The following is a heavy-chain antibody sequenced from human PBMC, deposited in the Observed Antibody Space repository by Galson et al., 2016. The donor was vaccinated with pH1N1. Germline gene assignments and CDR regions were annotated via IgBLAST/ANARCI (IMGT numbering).Heavy chain of an antibody. CDR2: IYPGDSDT. CDR3: ARYAVTYYYDSSGYPDWYFDL. CDR1: GYIFTTYW. D-gene: IGHD3-22*01. Sequence: QSGAEVKKPGESLKISCKGSGYIFTTYWIGWVRQKPGKGLEWMGIIYPGDSDTRYSPSFQGQVTISADKSTSTAYLQWSSLKASDTAIYYCARYAVTYYYDSSGYPDWYFDLWGRGTLVTVSS. V-gene: IGHV5-51*03. J-gene: IGHJ2*01.